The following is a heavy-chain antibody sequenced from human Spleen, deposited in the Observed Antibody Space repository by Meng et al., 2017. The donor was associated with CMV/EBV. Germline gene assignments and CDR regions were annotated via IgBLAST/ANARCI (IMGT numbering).Heavy chain of an antibody. CDR3: ARGDPYDILTRYYNPLGY. CDR2: ITASGDHT. V-gene: IGHV3-23*01. D-gene: IGHD3-9*01. CDR1: GFTFSSYA. Sequence: GGSLRLSCAASGFTFSSYAMSWVRQAPGKGLEWVSVITASGDHTNYADSVRGRFTISRDNSKKMLYLQMNSLRAEDTAVYYCARGDPYDILTRYYNPLGYWGQGVLVTVSS. J-gene: IGHJ4*02.